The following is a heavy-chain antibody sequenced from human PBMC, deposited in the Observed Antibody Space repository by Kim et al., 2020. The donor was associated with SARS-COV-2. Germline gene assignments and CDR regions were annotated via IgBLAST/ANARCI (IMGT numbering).Heavy chain of an antibody. D-gene: IGHD5-18*01. J-gene: IGHJ4*02. CDR3: ARERYSYGNEIDY. Sequence: YADSVKGRFTISRDNAKNSLYLQMNSLRAEDTAVYYCARERYSYGNEIDYWGQGTLVTVSS. V-gene: IGHV3-21*01.